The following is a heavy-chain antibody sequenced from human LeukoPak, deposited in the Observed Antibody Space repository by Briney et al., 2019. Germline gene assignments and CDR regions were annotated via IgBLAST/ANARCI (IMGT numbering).Heavy chain of an antibody. CDR1: GFTFSRYG. Sequence: HTGRSLRLSCAASGFTFSRYGLSWVRQAPGKGLEWVSVISGSGGSTYHADSVKGRFSISRDNSRNTLYLQMNSLRAEETAIYYCVKDHYDSSGYANWFDLWGQGTLVTVSS. CDR2: ISGSGGST. D-gene: IGHD3-22*01. V-gene: IGHV3-23*01. J-gene: IGHJ5*02. CDR3: VKDHYDSSGYANWFDL.